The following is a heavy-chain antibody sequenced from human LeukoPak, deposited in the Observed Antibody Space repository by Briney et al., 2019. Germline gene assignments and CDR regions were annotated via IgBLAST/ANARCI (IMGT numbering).Heavy chain of an antibody. CDR3: ARDLSGPADY. J-gene: IGHJ4*02. D-gene: IGHD1-26*01. CDR1: GFTFSSYS. CDR2: TSGSGGST. V-gene: IGHV3-23*01. Sequence: GGSLRLSCAASGFTFSSYSMNWVRQAPGKGLEWVSATSGSGGSTYYADSVKGRFTISRDNSKNTLYLQMNSLRAEDTAVYYCARDLSGPADYWGQGTVVTVSS.